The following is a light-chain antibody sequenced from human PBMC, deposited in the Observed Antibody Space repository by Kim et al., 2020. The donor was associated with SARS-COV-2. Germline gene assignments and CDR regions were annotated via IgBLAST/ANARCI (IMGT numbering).Light chain of an antibody. Sequence: FSPGERATLSCRASRSVSSNYVAWYQQKPGQAPRLLIYGVSGRASGIADRFSGSGSGTDFTLTITRLEPEDFAVYYCQHYGSSPYSFGQGTKLEI. CDR3: QHYGSSPYS. V-gene: IGKV3-20*01. J-gene: IGKJ2*03. CDR1: RSVSSNY. CDR2: GVS.